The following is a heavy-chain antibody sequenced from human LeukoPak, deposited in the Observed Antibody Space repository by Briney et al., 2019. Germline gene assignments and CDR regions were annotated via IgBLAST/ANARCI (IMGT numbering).Heavy chain of an antibody. V-gene: IGHV4-59*01. CDR2: IYYSGST. CDR1: GGSISSYY. J-gene: IGHJ6*03. Sequence: PSETLSLTCTVFGGSISSYYWSWIRQPPGKGLEWIGYIYYSGSTNYNPSLKSRLTISVDTSKNQFSLTLSSVTAADTAVYYCARMGGDGYYYYYYYMDVWGKGTTVTISS. D-gene: IGHD2-21*02. CDR3: ARMGGDGYYYYYYYMDV.